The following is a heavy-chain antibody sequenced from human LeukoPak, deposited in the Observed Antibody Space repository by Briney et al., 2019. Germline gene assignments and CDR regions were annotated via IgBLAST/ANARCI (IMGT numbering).Heavy chain of an antibody. Sequence: SETLSLTCGVSGDSISSYYWSWVRQPPGKGLEWIGYIYPNWSTNYNPSLKSRVTISVATSKHQFQRQVSSVTAADTAVDYCAGTPYCSSDNCYHLYNGNDAFNIWGQGTKVTVSS. D-gene: IGHD2-2*01. CDR1: GDSISSYY. V-gene: IGHV4-4*09. CDR3: AGTPYCSSDNCYHLYNGNDAFNI. J-gene: IGHJ3*02. CDR2: IYPNWST.